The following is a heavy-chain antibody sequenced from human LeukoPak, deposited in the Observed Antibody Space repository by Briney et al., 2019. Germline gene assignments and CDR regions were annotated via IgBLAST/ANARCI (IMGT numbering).Heavy chain of an antibody. V-gene: IGHV1-2*02. CDR1: GYTFTGYY. CDR2: INPNSGGT. D-gene: IGHD5-18*01. Sequence: ASVKVSCKASGYTFTGYYMHWVRQAPGQGLEWMGWINPNSGGTNYAQKFQGRVTMTRDTSISTAYMELSRLRSDDTAVYYCARGAYSYGSSLSRSGMDVWGQGTTVTVSS. J-gene: IGHJ6*02. CDR3: ARGAYSYGSSLSRSGMDV.